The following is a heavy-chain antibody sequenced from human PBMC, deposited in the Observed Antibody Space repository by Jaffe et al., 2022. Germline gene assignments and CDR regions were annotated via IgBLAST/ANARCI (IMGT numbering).Heavy chain of an antibody. J-gene: IGHJ6*03. V-gene: IGHV1-2*06. CDR2: INPNSGGT. D-gene: IGHD3-3*01. CDR1: GYTFTGYY. Sequence: QVQLVQSGAEVKKPGASVKVSCKASGYTFTGYYMHWVRQAPGQGLEWMGRINPNSGGTNYAQKFQGRVTMTRDTSISTAYMELSRLRSDDTAVYYCARAGSYDFWSGQTVYYYYYMDVWGKGTTVTVSS. CDR3: ARAGSYDFWSGQTVYYYYYMDV.